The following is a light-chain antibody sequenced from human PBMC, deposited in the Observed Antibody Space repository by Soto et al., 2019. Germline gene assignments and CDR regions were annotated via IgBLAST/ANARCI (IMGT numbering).Light chain of an antibody. CDR3: AAWDDYLNGVV. V-gene: IGLV1-40*01. CDR1: SSNIGAFYD. Sequence: QSVLTQPPSVSGAPGQRVTISCTGSSSNIGAFYDVHWYQQLPGTAPKLLIYGSINRPSGVPDRFSGSKSGTSASLAITGLQAEDEADYYCAAWDDYLNGVVFGGGTKVTVL. J-gene: IGLJ2*01. CDR2: GSI.